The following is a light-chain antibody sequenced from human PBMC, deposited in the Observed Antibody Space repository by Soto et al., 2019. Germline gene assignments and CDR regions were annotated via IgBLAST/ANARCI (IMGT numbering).Light chain of an antibody. CDR2: EGI. CDR3: SSYTGDSNSVI. Sequence: QSVLTQPASVSGSPGQSITISCTGTSSDIGGYNLVSWYQQHPGKAPKLIIYEGIKRPSGVSHRFSGSKSGNTASLTISGLQAEDEADYYCSSYTGDSNSVIFGGGTKLTVL. CDR1: SSDIGGYNL. V-gene: IGLV2-23*01. J-gene: IGLJ2*01.